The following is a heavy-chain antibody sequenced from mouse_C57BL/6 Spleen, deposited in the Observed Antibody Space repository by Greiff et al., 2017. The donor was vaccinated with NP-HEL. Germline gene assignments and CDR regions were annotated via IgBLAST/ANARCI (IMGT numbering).Heavy chain of an antibody. CDR1: GYTFTSYW. J-gene: IGHJ4*01. Sequence: QVQLQQPGAELVKPGASVKLSCKASGYTFTSYWMQWVKQRPGQGLEWIGEIDPSDSYTNYNQKFKGKATLTVDTSSSTAYMQLSSLTTEDSAIYYCAREGLPPWGQGTSVTVSS. CDR2: IDPSDSYT. V-gene: IGHV1-50*01. D-gene: IGHD3-1*01. CDR3: AREGLPP.